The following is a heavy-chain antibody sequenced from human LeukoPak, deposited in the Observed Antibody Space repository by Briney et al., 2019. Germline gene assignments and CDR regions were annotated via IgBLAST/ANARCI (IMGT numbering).Heavy chain of an antibody. CDR2: ISRSSSYI. J-gene: IGHJ4*02. V-gene: IGHV3-21*01. CDR1: GFTLSSYS. D-gene: IGHD2-21*02. Sequence: PGGSLRLSCTASGFTLSSYSMNWVRQAPGKGLEWVSSISRSSSYIYYADSGKGRFTISRDNAKNSLYLQMNSLRAEDTAVYYCASRRTAYCGGDCPEGYWGQGTLVTVSS. CDR3: ASRRTAYCGGDCPEGY.